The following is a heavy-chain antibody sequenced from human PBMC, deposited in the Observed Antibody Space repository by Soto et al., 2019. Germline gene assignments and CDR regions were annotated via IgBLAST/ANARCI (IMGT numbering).Heavy chain of an antibody. V-gene: IGHV1-18*01. J-gene: IGHJ4*02. CDR2: ISAYKDNT. D-gene: IGHD6-6*01. CDR1: GFTFTNYG. Sequence: QVQLVQSGAEVRKPGASVKVSCKASGFTFTNYGITWLRQAPGQGLEWMGWISAYKDNTNYAQKFQGRVTMTTDTPTSTAHMELRSLRSDDTALYYCASRSGQLPYYFDYWGQGTXXTVSS. CDR3: ASRSGQLPYYFDY.